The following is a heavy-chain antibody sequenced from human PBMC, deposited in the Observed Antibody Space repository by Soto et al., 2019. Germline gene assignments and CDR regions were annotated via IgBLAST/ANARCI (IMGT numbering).Heavy chain of an antibody. V-gene: IGHV4-59*01. J-gene: IGHJ6*02. Sequence: SETLSLTCTVSGGSISSYYWSWIRQPPGKGLEWIGYIYYSGSTNYNPSLKSRVTISVDTSKNQFSLKLSSVTAADTAVYYCARANSTTIFGVVLHYYYGMDVWGQGTTVTVSS. CDR2: IYYSGST. CDR3: ARANSTTIFGVVLHYYYGMDV. CDR1: GGSISSYY. D-gene: IGHD3-3*01.